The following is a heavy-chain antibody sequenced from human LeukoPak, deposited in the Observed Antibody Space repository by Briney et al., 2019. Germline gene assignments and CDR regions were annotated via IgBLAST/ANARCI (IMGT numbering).Heavy chain of an antibody. D-gene: IGHD3-9*01. CDR2: IKSKTDGGTT. CDR1: GFTFSNAW. CDR3: TTRLRYFDWTIYEFDY. V-gene: IGHV3-15*01. J-gene: IGHJ4*02. Sequence: GGSLTLSCAASGFTFSNAWMSWFRQAPGKGRDWVGRIKSKTDGGTTDYAAPVKGRFTISRDDSKNTLYLQMNSLKTADTAVYYCTTRLRYFDWTIYEFDYWGQGTPVTVSS.